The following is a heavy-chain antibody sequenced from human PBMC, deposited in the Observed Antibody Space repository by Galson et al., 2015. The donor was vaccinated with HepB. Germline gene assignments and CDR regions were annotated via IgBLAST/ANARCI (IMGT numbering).Heavy chain of an antibody. D-gene: IGHD3-22*01. J-gene: IGHJ4*02. V-gene: IGHV1-18*04. CDR1: GYTFTSYG. CDR2: ISAYNGNT. Sequence: SVKVSCKASGYTFTSYGISWVRQAPGQGLEWMGWISAYNGNTNYAQKLQGRVTMTTDTSTSTAYMELRSLRSDDTAVYYWARYSGIGYYYDSSGYPFDYWGQGTLFTVSS. CDR3: ARYSGIGYYYDSSGYPFDY.